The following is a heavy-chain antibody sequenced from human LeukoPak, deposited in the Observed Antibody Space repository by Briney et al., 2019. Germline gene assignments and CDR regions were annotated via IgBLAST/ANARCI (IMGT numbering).Heavy chain of an antibody. V-gene: IGHV3-33*01. CDR2: IWYDGSNK. J-gene: IGHJ4*02. CDR3: ARDGWELPEYYFDY. Sequence: GGSLRRSCAASGFTFSSYGMHWVRQAPGKGLEWVAVIWYDGSNKYYADSVKGRFTISRDNSKNTLYLQMNSLRAEDTAVYYCARDGWELPEYYFDYWGQGTLVTVSS. CDR1: GFTFSSYG. D-gene: IGHD1-26*01.